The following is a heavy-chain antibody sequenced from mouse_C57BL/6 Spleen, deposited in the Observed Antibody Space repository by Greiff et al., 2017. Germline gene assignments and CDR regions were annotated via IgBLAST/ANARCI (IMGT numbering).Heavy chain of an antibody. Sequence: VQLQQPGAEFVMPGASVKLSCKASGYTFTSYWMHWVKQRPGQGLEWIGEIDPSDSYTNYNQQFKGKSTLPVDKSSSTAYVQLSSLTSEDSAVYYCALMTTVVCWYFDVWGTGTTVTVSS. CDR3: ALMTTVVCWYFDV. V-gene: IGHV1-69*01. J-gene: IGHJ1*03. CDR2: IDPSDSYT. CDR1: GYTFTSYW. D-gene: IGHD1-1*01.